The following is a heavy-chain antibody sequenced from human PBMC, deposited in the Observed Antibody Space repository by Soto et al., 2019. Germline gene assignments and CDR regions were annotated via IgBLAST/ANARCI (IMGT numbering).Heavy chain of an antibody. CDR2: ISYDGSNK. Sequence: QVQLVESGGGVVQPGRSLRLSCAASGFTFSSYAMHWVRQAPGKGLEWVAVISYDGSNKYYADSVKGRFTISRDNSKNKLYLQMNSLRAEDTAVYYCARRHDYGDFGYYGMDVWGQGTTVTVSS. J-gene: IGHJ6*02. V-gene: IGHV3-30-3*01. D-gene: IGHD4-17*01. CDR1: GFTFSSYA. CDR3: ARRHDYGDFGYYGMDV.